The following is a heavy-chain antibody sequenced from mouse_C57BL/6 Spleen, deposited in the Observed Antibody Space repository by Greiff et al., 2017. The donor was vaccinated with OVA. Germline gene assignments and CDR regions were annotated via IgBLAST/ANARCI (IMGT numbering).Heavy chain of an antibody. CDR2: ISDGGSYT. CDR1: GFTFSSYA. D-gene: IGHD4-1*01. Sequence: EVKLVESGGGLVKPGGSLKLSCAASGFTFSSYAMSWVRQTPEKRLEWVATISDGGSYTYYPDNVKGRFTISRDNAKNNLYLQMSHLKSEDTAMYYCARDSGFPYAMDYWGQGTSVTVSS. CDR3: ARDSGFPYAMDY. J-gene: IGHJ4*01. V-gene: IGHV5-4*01.